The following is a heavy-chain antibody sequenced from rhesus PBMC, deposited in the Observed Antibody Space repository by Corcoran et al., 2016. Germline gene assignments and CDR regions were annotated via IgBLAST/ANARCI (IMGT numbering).Heavy chain of an antibody. D-gene: IGHD4-23*01. Sequence: EVQLVETGGGLVQPGGSLKLSCAASGFTFSSYGMSWVRPAPGKGLEWVSAINSGGGSTYYADSVKVRFTISRDNSKNTLSLQMNSLRAEYTAVYYCAKGGKGYSNYGYLDYWGQGVLVTVSS. V-gene: IGHV3S5*01. CDR2: INSGGGST. J-gene: IGHJ4*01. CDR1: GFTFSSYG. CDR3: AKGGKGYSNYGYLDY.